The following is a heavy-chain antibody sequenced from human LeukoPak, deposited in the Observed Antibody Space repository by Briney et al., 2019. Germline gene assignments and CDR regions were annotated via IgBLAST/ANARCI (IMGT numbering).Heavy chain of an antibody. CDR2: ISSSSSYI. D-gene: IGHD2-2*01. CDR1: GFTFSSYS. J-gene: IGHJ6*03. Sequence: PGGSLRLSCAASGFTFSSYSMNWVRQAPGKGLEWVSSISSSSSYIYYADSVKGRFTISRDNAKNLLYLQMYSMRAEATALYYSARDEPFIVVVPAAGWYYYYYMDVWGKGTTVTVSS. V-gene: IGHV3-21*01. CDR3: ARDEPFIVVVPAAGWYYYYYMDV.